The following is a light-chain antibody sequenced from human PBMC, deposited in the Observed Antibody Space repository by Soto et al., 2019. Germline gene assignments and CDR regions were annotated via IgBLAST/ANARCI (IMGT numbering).Light chain of an antibody. Sequence: QSALTQPASVSGSPGQSITISCTGTSSVVGAHDYVSWYQQHPDKAPKLMIYEVSYRPSGVSNRFSGSKSVNTATLTISGLQAEDEADYYCSSYTTSSTRVFGTGTKVTVL. CDR3: SSYTTSSTRV. CDR1: SSVVGAHDY. J-gene: IGLJ1*01. CDR2: EVS. V-gene: IGLV2-14*03.